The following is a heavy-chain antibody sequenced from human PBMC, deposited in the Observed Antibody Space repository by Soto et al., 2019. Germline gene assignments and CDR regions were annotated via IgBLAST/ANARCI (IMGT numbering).Heavy chain of an antibody. J-gene: IGHJ3*02. V-gene: IGHV5-51*01. D-gene: IGHD1-26*01. Sequence: PGESLKISCKGSGYSFTSYWIGWVRQMPGKGLEGVGIIYPGDSDTRYSPSFQGQVTISADKSISTAYLQWSSLKASDTAMYYCARMIVGATYAFDIWGQGTMVTVSS. CDR2: IYPGDSDT. CDR1: GYSFTSYW. CDR3: ARMIVGATYAFDI.